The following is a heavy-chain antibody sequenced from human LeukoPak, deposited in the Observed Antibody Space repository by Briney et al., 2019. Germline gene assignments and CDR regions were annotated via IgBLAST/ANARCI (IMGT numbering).Heavy chain of an antibody. CDR1: GFTFSSYG. CDR2: IRYDGSNK. V-gene: IGHV3-30*02. Sequence: GGSLRLSCAASGFTFSSYGMHWVRQAPGKGLEWVALIRYDGSNKYYADSVKGRFTISRDNSKNTLYLQMNSLRAEDTAVYYCAKESQDVLLWFGDGYWGQGTLVTVSS. D-gene: IGHD3-10*01. CDR3: AKESQDVLLWFGDGY. J-gene: IGHJ4*02.